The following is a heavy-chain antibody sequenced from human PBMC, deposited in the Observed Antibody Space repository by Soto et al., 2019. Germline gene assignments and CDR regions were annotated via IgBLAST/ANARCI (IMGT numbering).Heavy chain of an antibody. V-gene: IGHV3-30-3*01. CDR3: ARDIDGYYDSSGYYGAFDI. CDR2: ISYDGSNK. Sequence: QVQLVESGGGVVQPGRSLRLSCAASGLTFSSYAMHWVRQAPGKGLEWVAVISYDGSNKYYADSVKGRFTISRDNSKNTLYLQMNSLRAEDTAVYYCARDIDGYYDSSGYYGAFDIWGQGTMVTVSS. D-gene: IGHD3-22*01. J-gene: IGHJ3*02. CDR1: GLTFSSYA.